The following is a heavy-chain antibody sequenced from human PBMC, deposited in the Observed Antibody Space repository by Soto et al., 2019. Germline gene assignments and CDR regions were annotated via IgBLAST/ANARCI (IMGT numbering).Heavy chain of an antibody. D-gene: IGHD3-3*02. J-gene: IGHJ6*02. CDR1: GGSISSSSYY. CDR2: IYYSGST. Sequence: SETLSLTCTVSGGSISSSSYYWGWIRQPPGKGLEWIGSIYYSGSTYYNPSLKSRVTISVDTSKNQFSLKLSSVTAADTAVYYCASTPLRGISLYYYYGMDVWGQGNTVTVSS. CDR3: ASTPLRGISLYYYYGMDV. V-gene: IGHV4-39*01.